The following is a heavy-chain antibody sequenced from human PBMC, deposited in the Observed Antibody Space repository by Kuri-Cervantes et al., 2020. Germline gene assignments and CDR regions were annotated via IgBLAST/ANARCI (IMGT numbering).Heavy chain of an antibody. V-gene: IGHV4-61*01. CDR2: IYYSGST. J-gene: IGHJ4*02. CDR3: ASTPGVVVPAAMGVGRDYFGY. Sequence: SETLSLTCTVSGGSVSSGSYYWSWIRQPPGKGLEWIGYIYYSGSTNYNPSLKSRVTISVDTSKNQFSLKLSSVTAADTAVYYCASTPGVVVPAAMGVGRDYFGYWGQGTLVTVSS. D-gene: IGHD2-2*01. CDR1: GGSVSSGSYY.